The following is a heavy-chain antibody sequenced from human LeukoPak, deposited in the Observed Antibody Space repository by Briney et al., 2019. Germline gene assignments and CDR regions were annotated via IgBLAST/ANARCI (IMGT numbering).Heavy chain of an antibody. D-gene: IGHD3-3*01. CDR2: INPSGGST. J-gene: IGHJ5*02. CDR1: GYTFTSYY. V-gene: IGHV1-46*01. Sequence: GASVKVSCKASGYTFTSYYMHWVRQAPGQGLEWMGIINPSGGSTSYAQKFQGRVTMTRDTSTSTVYMELSSLRSEDTAVYYCARGAGYYDFWSGYYPTYNWFDPWGQGTLVTVSS. CDR3: ARGAGYYDFWSGYYPTYNWFDP.